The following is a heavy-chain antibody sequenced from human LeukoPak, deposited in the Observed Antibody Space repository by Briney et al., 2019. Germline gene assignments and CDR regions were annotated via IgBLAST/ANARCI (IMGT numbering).Heavy chain of an antibody. V-gene: IGHV4-34*01. CDR3: ARGRGRGILNY. CDR2: INHSGST. J-gene: IGHJ4*02. Sequence: SETLSLTCAVYGGSFSDYFWSWLRQPPEKGLEWIGEINHSGSTNYNSSLKSRVTISVDTSKDQFSLKLSSVTAADTAVYYCARGRGRGILNYWGQGTLVTVSS. CDR1: GGSFSDYF. D-gene: IGHD3-9*01.